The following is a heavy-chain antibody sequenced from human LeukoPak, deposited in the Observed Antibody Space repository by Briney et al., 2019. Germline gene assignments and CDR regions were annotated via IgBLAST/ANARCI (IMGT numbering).Heavy chain of an antibody. CDR1: GGSISSYY. J-gene: IGHJ5*02. D-gene: IGHD4-17*01. Sequence: SETLSLTCTVSGGSISSYYWSWIRQPPGKGLEWIGYIYYSGSTNYNPSLKSRVTISVDTSKNQFSLKLSSVTAADTAVHYCARVPVGGDYGGWFDPWGQGTLVTVSS. CDR2: IYYSGST. V-gene: IGHV4-59*01. CDR3: ARVPVGGDYGGWFDP.